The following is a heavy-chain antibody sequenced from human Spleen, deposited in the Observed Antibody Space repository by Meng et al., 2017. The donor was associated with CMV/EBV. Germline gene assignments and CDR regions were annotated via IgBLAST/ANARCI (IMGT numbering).Heavy chain of an antibody. CDR2: INPNGGGT. CDR3: ARIKGYSGYDWYYFDY. V-gene: IGHV1-2*02. Sequence: ASVKVSCKASGYTFTGYYIHWVRQAPGQGLEWMGWINPNGGGTNYAQKFQGRVTMTRDTSINTAYMDLSRLRSDDTAVYYCARIKGYSGYDWYYFDYWGQGTLVTVSS. J-gene: IGHJ4*02. CDR1: GYTFTGYY. D-gene: IGHD5-12*01.